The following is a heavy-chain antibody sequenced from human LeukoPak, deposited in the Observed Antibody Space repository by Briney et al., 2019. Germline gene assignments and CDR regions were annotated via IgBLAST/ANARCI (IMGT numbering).Heavy chain of an antibody. J-gene: IGHJ3*01. Sequence: GASVKVSCKASGGTFSSYAISWVRQAPGQGLEWMGWISAFINNTNYAQKLQGRVTMTTDTSTTTAYMELRSLTSADTAVYYCARGLGSTYAFDLWGQGTMVTVSS. CDR3: ARGLGSTYAFDL. CDR1: GGTFSSYA. V-gene: IGHV1-18*01. D-gene: IGHD2/OR15-2a*01. CDR2: ISAFINNT.